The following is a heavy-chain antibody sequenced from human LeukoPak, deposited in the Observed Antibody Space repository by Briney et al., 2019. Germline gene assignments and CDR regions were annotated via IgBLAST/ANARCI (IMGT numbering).Heavy chain of an antibody. D-gene: IGHD6-13*01. V-gene: IGHV3-30*18. CDR3: AKDPIPGRIAAAGTGWFDY. CDR1: GFTFSSYG. J-gene: IGHJ5*01. Sequence: GGSLRPSCAASGFTFSSYGMHWVRQAPGKGREWVAVISFDGSNKHCSDSVKGRFTISRDNSKNTLYLQMNSLRAEDTAVYYCAKDPIPGRIAAAGTGWFDYWGQGTLVTVSS. CDR2: ISFDGSNK.